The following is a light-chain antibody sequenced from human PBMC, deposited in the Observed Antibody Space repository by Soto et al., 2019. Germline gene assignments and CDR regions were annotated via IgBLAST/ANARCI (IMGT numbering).Light chain of an antibody. CDR2: DTS. V-gene: IGKV3-15*01. J-gene: IGKJ4*01. CDR3: QHYVNWPLT. Sequence: EIVMTQSPATLSVSPGEGATLCCRASQGIGDTLAWYQQKPGQTPRLLIYDTSIRATGVPARFSGSRSGAEFTLTISSLQSEDFAVYYCQHYVNWPLTFGGGTKVESK. CDR1: QGIGDT.